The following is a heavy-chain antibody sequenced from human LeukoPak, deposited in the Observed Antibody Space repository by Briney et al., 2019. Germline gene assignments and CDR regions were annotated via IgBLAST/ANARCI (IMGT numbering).Heavy chain of an antibody. Sequence: KPGGSLRLSCAASGFAFSDASMHWVRQAPGMGLEWVSSIASTSRSMFYADSVKGRLTISRDNAKDSLYLQMNSLRAEDTAVYYCARLSRDAFDIWGQGTMVTVSS. CDR1: GFAFSDAS. V-gene: IGHV3-21*01. J-gene: IGHJ3*02. CDR2: IASTSRSM. CDR3: ARLSRDAFDI. D-gene: IGHD2/OR15-2a*01.